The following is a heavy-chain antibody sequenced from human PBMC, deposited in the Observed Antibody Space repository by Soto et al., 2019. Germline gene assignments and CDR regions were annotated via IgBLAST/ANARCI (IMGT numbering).Heavy chain of an antibody. CDR1: GYSFTTYG. Sequence: QFQLVQSGGEVKKPGASVKVSCKTSGYSFTTYGISWVRQAPGQGLEWMGWISAYNGNTNYAQKLQDRVTMTTDTSTSTAYMELRSLRSDDTAVYYCAREGPAPYYYYGMDVWGQGSTVTVSS. CDR2: ISAYNGNT. V-gene: IGHV1-18*01. J-gene: IGHJ6*02. CDR3: AREGPAPYYYYGMDV.